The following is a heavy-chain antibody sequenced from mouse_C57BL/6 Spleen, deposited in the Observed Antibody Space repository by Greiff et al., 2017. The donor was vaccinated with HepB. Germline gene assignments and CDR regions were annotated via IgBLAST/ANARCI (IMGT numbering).Heavy chain of an antibody. J-gene: IGHJ3*01. CDR2: IYPGSGNT. D-gene: IGHD3-3*01. CDR3: ARQGLGQSFAY. CDR1: GYTFTDYY. Sequence: VQLVESGAELVRPGASVKLSCKASGYTFTDYYINWVKQRPGQGLEWIARIYPGSGNTYYNEKFKGKATLTAEKSSSTAYMQLSSLTSEDSAVYFCARQGLGQSFAYWGQGTLVTVSA. V-gene: IGHV1-76*01.